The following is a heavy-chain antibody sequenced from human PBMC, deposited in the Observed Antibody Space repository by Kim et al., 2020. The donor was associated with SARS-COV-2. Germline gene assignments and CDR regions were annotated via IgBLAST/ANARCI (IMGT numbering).Heavy chain of an antibody. V-gene: IGHV1-18*04. CDR1: GYTFTSYG. J-gene: IGHJ6*02. Sequence: ASVKVSCKASGYTFTSYGISWVRQAPGQGLEWMGWISAYSGNTNYAQKLQGRVTMTTDTSTSTAYMELRSLRSDDTAVYYCARDSSKRITIFGVVTNPYYYYGMDVWGQGTTVTVSS. CDR3: ARDSSKRITIFGVVTNPYYYYGMDV. CDR2: ISAYSGNT. D-gene: IGHD3-3*01.